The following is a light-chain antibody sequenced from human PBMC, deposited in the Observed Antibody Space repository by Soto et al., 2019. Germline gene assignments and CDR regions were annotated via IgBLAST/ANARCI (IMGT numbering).Light chain of an antibody. CDR2: GAS. CDR3: QQYGKSAMFT. J-gene: IGKJ2*01. V-gene: IGKV3-20*01. Sequence: EIVLTQSPGTLSLSPGDRATLSCRASQSVSSSYLAWYQQKPGQAPSLLIYGASNRATGIPDRFSGGGSGTDFNLPISRMEPEDFAVYYCQQYGKSAMFTFGQGTKLEIK. CDR1: QSVSSSY.